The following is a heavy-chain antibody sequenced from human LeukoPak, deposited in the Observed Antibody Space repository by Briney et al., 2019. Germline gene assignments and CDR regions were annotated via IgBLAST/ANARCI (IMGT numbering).Heavy chain of an antibody. Sequence: SQTLSLTCTVSGGSISSGGYYWSWIRQHPGKGLEWIGYIYYSGSTYYNPSLKSRVTISVDTSKNQFSLNLSSVTAADTAVYYCARGDSSGYYYWFDPWGQGTLVTVSS. D-gene: IGHD3-22*01. J-gene: IGHJ5*02. CDR1: GGSISSGGYY. V-gene: IGHV4-31*03. CDR3: ARGDSSGYYYWFDP. CDR2: IYYSGST.